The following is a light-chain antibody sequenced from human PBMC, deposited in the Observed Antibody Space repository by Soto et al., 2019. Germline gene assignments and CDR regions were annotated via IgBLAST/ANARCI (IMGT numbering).Light chain of an antibody. J-gene: IGKJ1*01. CDR3: QHSFSTPRT. V-gene: IGKV1-39*01. Sequence: DIQMTQSPSSLSASVGDRVTITCRASQGVSAYLLWYQQRQGAAPKLLIYAASNLLSGVPSRFSGSGSGTDFTLTIGNLQPEDVATYFCQHSFSTPRTFGQGTKVEIK. CDR2: AAS. CDR1: QGVSAY.